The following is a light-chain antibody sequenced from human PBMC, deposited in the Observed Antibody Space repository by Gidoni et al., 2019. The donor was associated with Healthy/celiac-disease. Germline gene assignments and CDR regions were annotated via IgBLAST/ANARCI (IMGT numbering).Light chain of an antibody. CDR2: DAS. CDR1: QDISNY. Sequence: DIQMTQSPSSLSASVGDRVTITCQASQDISNYLNWYQQKPGKAPKLLIYDASNFETGVHSRFSGSGSGTDFTFTISSLQPEDIATYYCQQYDNLGLTFGGGTKVEIK. J-gene: IGKJ4*01. V-gene: IGKV1-33*01. CDR3: QQYDNLGLT.